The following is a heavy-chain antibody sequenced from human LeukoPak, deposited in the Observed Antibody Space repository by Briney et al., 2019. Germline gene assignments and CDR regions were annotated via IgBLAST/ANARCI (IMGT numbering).Heavy chain of an antibody. CDR1: GDSISSYY. CDR2: IHPSGST. D-gene: IGHD6-13*01. Sequence: SETLSLTCTVSGDSISSYYWSWIRQPAGKGLEWIGRIHPSGSTNYNPSLKSRVTISVDTSKNQFSLKLSSVTAADTAVYYCARLSYSSSWYSLGYWGQGTLVTVSS. CDR3: ARLSYSSSWYSLGY. V-gene: IGHV4-4*07. J-gene: IGHJ4*02.